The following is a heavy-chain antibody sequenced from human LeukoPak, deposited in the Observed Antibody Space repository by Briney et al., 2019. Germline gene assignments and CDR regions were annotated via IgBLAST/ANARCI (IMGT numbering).Heavy chain of an antibody. CDR3: ARTIAFYYDSSSYMDF. CDR1: GYSFTNYW. D-gene: IGHD3-22*01. Sequence: GESLKISCKGSGYSFTNYWIGWVRQMPGKGLEWMGIIYPGDSDTRYSPSFQGQVTISADKSISTAYLQWSSLKASDTAMYFCARTIAFYYDSSSYMDFWGQGTQVIVSS. J-gene: IGHJ4*02. V-gene: IGHV5-51*01. CDR2: IYPGDSDT.